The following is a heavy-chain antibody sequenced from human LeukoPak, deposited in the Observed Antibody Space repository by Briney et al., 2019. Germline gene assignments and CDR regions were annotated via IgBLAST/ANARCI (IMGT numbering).Heavy chain of an antibody. CDR3: AKEPDLWFGEYYFDY. V-gene: IGHV3-30*02. D-gene: IGHD3-10*01. CDR2: IRYGGSNK. Sequence: GGSLRLSCAASGFTFSSYGMHWVRQAPGKGLEWVAFIRYGGSNKYYADSVKGRFTISRDNSKNTLYLQMNSLRAEDTAVYYCAKEPDLWFGEYYFDYWGQGTLVTVSS. CDR1: GFTFSSYG. J-gene: IGHJ4*02.